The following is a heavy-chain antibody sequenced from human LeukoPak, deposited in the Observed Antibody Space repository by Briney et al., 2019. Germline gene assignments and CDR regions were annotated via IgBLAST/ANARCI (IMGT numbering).Heavy chain of an antibody. J-gene: IGHJ4*02. CDR1: GFTFSSYA. D-gene: IGHD4-17*01. V-gene: IGHV3-23*01. CDR3: AKDRVTTVTSFFSQFDY. Sequence: PGGSLRLSCAASGFTFSSYAMSWVRQAPGKGLEWVSAITGSGDKTYYADSVKGRFTVSRDNSKNTVYLQINSLRADDTAVYYCAKDRVTTVTSFFSQFDYWGQGTLVTVSS. CDR2: ITGSGDKT.